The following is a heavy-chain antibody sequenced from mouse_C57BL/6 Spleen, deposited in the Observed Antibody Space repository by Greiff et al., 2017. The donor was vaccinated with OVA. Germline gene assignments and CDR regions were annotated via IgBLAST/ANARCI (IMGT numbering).Heavy chain of an antibody. J-gene: IGHJ3*01. D-gene: IGHD4-1*01. Sequence: EVKLMESGPGLVKPSQSLSLTCSVTGYSITSGYYWNWIRQFPGNKLEWMGYISYDGSNNYNPSLKNRISITRDTSKNQFFLKLNSVTTEDTATYYCARDETGAWFAYWGQGTLVTVSA. CDR3: ARDETGAWFAY. CDR2: ISYDGSN. V-gene: IGHV3-6*01. CDR1: GYSITSGYY.